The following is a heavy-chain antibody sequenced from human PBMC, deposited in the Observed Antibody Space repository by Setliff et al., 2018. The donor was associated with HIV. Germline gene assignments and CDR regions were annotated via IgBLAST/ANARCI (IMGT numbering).Heavy chain of an antibody. J-gene: IGHJ4*02. D-gene: IGHD3-3*01. CDR3: ERYTFRRGYWDYFDY. CDR1: GFSLSNSRMG. CDR2: IFPNDEK. Sequence: SGPTLVNPTETLTLTCTVSGFSLSNSRMGVSWIRQPPGKALEWLAHIFPNDEKSYSASLKSRVTVSADTSKSQVVLTMTNMDSLDTATYFCERYTFRRGYWDYFDYWGQGTQVTVSS. V-gene: IGHV2-26*01.